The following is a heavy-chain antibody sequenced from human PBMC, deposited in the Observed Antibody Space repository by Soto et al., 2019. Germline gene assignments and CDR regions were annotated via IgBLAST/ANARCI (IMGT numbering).Heavy chain of an antibody. Sequence: LKISCKGSGYIFTNYWIGWVRQIPGKGLEWMGIINPADSDTRYSPSFQGQVTVSVDKSISTAYLHRGSLKASDTAMYYCVRPDSTGYYSLWGQGTTVTVYS. J-gene: IGHJ4*02. D-gene: IGHD3-9*01. V-gene: IGHV5-51*01. CDR3: VRPDSTGYYSL. CDR1: GYIFTNYW. CDR2: INPADSDT.